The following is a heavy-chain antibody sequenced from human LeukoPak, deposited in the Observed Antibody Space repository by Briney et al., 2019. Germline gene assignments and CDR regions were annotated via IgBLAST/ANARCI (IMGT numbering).Heavy chain of an antibody. J-gene: IGHJ4*02. V-gene: IGHV1-18*01. CDR2: ISAYNGNT. D-gene: IGHD6-13*01. CDR3: ARLAGYSRSWYYFDY. CDR1: GYTFTSYG. Sequence: VASVKVSCKASGYTFTSYGISWVRQAPGQGLEWMGWISAYNGNTNYAQKLQGRVTMTTDTSTSTAYMELRSLRSDDTAVYYCARLAGYSRSWYYFDYWGQGTLVTVSS.